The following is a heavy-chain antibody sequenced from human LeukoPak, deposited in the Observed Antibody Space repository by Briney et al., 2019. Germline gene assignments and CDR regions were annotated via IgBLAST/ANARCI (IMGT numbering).Heavy chain of an antibody. CDR3: ARDHGYYYDSSGYYHFDY. J-gene: IGHJ4*02. CDR2: IIPIFGTA. V-gene: IGHV1-69*13. D-gene: IGHD3-22*01. CDR1: GGTFSSYA. Sequence: ASVKVSCKASGGTFSSYAISWVRQAPGQGLEWMGGIIPIFGTANYAQKFQGSVTITADESTSTAYMELSSLRSEDTAVYYCARDHGYYYDSSGYYHFDYWGQGTLVTVSS.